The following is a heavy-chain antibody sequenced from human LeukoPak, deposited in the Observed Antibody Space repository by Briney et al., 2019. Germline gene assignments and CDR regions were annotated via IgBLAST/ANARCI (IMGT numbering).Heavy chain of an antibody. V-gene: IGHV4-4*09. Sequence: SETLSLTCAVYGGSFSGYYWSWIRQPPGKGLEWIGYIYTSGSTNYNPSLKSRVTISVDTSKNQFSLKLSSVTAADTAVYYRARLAYAFAIWGQGTMVTVSS. CDR3: ARLAYAFAI. J-gene: IGHJ3*02. CDR1: GGSFSGYY. CDR2: IYTSGST.